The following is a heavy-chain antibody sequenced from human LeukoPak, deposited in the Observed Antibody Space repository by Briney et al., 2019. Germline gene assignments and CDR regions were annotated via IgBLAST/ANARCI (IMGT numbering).Heavy chain of an antibody. V-gene: IGHV6-1*01. J-gene: IGHJ4*02. CDR2: TYYRSKWYN. CDR3: ARDVAVAGTGLGRYYFDY. D-gene: IGHD6-19*01. CDR1: GDSVSSNSAA. Sequence: SQTLSLTCAISGDSVSSNSAAWNWIRQSPSRGLEWLGRTYYRSKWYNDYAVSVKSRITINPDTSKNQFSLQLNSVTPEDTAVYYCARDVAVAGTGLGRYYFDYWGQGTLVTVSS.